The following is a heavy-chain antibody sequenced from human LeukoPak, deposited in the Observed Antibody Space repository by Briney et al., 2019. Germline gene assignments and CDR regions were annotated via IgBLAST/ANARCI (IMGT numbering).Heavy chain of an antibody. CDR2: IWYDGSNE. V-gene: IGHV3-33*01. D-gene: IGHD1-1*01. J-gene: IGHJ4*02. CDR3: ARDDRSNNNLDY. Sequence: GGSLRLSCAASEFTFSNYGMHWVRQAPGKGLEWVGIIWYDGSNEYYADSVKGRFTISRDNSKNTLYLHINSLRAEDTAVYYCARDDRSNNNLDYWGQGTLVTVSS. CDR1: EFTFSNYG.